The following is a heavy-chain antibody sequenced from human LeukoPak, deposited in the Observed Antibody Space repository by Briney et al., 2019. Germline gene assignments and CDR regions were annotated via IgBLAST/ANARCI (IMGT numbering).Heavy chain of an antibody. J-gene: IGHJ6*03. CDR3: ARGTYYYGSGSYWSYYYYMDV. CDR2: IIPIFGTA. D-gene: IGHD3-10*01. CDR1: RGTFSSYA. Sequence: SVKVSCKASRGTFSSYAISWVRQAPGQGLEWMGGIIPIFGTANYAQKFQGRVTITADESTSTAYMELSSLRSEDTAVYYCARGTYYYGSGSYWSYYYYMDVWGKGTTVTVSS. V-gene: IGHV1-69*13.